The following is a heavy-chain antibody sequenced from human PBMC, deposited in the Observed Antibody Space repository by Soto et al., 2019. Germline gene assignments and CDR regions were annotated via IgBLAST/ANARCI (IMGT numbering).Heavy chain of an antibody. J-gene: IGHJ4*02. Sequence: SDTLSLTCTVSGGSISSGDYYWSWIRQSPGKGLEWIGHIYSIATTYYKPSLKSRISMSMDASKNQFSLRLTSVTAADTAVYYCARAGELATVDNYFDYWGQGTQVTVSS. CDR2: IYSIATT. CDR3: ARAGELATVDNYFDY. D-gene: IGHD5-12*01. V-gene: IGHV4-30-4*02. CDR1: GGSISSGDYY.